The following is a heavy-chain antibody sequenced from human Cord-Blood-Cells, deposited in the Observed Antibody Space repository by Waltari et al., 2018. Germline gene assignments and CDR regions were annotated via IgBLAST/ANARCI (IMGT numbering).Heavy chain of an antibody. Sequence: QVQLQQWGAGLLKPSETLSLTCAVYGGSFSGYYWSWIRQPPGKGLEWIGEINHSGSTNYNPSLKSRVTISVDTSKNQFSLKLSSVTAADTAVYYCARGRPTVTTHMDVWGKGTTVTVSS. D-gene: IGHD4-4*01. CDR2: INHSGST. CDR1: GGSFSGYY. J-gene: IGHJ6*03. CDR3: ARGRPTVTTHMDV. V-gene: IGHV4-34*01.